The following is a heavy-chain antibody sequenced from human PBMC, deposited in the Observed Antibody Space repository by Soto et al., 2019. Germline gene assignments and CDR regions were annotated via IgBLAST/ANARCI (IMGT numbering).Heavy chain of an antibody. V-gene: IGHV3-21*06. D-gene: IGHD3-9*01. J-gene: IGHJ6*02. Sequence: DVQLVESGGGLVKPGGSLRPPCAASGSIFSSHNMNWVRQAPGRGLEWVSSITGSSSYIFYADSVKGRFTISRDNAKNTVYLQVNSLRAEDTGVYYCARLVASETGYGMDVWGQGTTVTVSS. CDR3: ARLVASETGYGMDV. CDR1: GSIFSSHN. CDR2: ITGSSSYI.